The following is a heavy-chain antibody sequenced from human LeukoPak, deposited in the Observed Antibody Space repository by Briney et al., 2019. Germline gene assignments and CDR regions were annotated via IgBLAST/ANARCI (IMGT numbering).Heavy chain of an antibody. Sequence: GGSLRLSCAASGFTFSTYNMNWVRQAPGKGLEWVSSISGSSSYIFYADSVKGRFSISRDNAKNSLYLQMNSLRAEDTAVYYCARDLLGWELHYFDYWGQGTLVTVSS. CDR2: ISGSSSYI. D-gene: IGHD1-26*01. V-gene: IGHV3-21*01. CDR1: GFTFSTYN. J-gene: IGHJ4*02. CDR3: ARDLLGWELHYFDY.